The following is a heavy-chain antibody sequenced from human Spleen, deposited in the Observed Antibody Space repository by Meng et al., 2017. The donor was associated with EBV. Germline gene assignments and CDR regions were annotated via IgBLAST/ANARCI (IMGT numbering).Heavy chain of an antibody. CDR3: ARDISGSHDY. D-gene: IGHD1-26*01. CDR1: GGSVSSGSYY. V-gene: IGHV4-61*01. CDR2: IYYSGST. Sequence: QLLLQEWGPGRVNPSETLSLTCTVSGGSVSSGSYYWSWIRQPPGKGLEWIGYIYYSGSTNYNPSLKSRVTISVDTSKNQFSLKLSSVTAADTAVYYCARDISGSHDYWGQGTLVTVSS. J-gene: IGHJ4*02.